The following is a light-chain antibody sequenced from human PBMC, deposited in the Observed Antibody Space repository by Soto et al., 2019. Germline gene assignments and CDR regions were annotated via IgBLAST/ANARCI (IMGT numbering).Light chain of an antibody. J-gene: IGLJ3*02. Sequence: QSALTQPASVSGSPGQSITISCTGTSSDVGSYNLVSWYQQHPGKAPKLMIYEVSKRPSGVSNRFSGAKSGNTASQTISGLPAEDEADYYCCSYAGSSTLVFGGGTKLTVL. V-gene: IGLV2-23*02. CDR2: EVS. CDR3: CSYAGSSTLV. CDR1: SSDVGSYNL.